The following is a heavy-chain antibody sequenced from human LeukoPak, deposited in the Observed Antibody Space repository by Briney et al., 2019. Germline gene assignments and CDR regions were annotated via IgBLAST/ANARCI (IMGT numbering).Heavy chain of an antibody. D-gene: IGHD5-18*01. J-gene: IGHJ3*02. V-gene: IGHV5-10-1*01. CDR2: IDPSDSYT. Sequence: NAGESLKISCKGSGYSFTSYWISWVRQLPGKGLEWMGRIDPSDSYTNYSPSFQGHVTISADKSISTAYLQWSSLKASDTAMYYCARPDTDDAFDIWGQGTMVTVSS. CDR1: GYSFTSYW. CDR3: ARPDTDDAFDI.